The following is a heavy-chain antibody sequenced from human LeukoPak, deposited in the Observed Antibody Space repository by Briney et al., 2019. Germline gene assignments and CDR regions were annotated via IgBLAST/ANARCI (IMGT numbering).Heavy chain of an antibody. CDR1: GFTFSSSG. J-gene: IGHJ4*02. CDR3: ARDLAWGAFDY. D-gene: IGHD7-27*01. CDR2: IRDNGSNK. Sequence: GGSLRLSCAASGFTFSSSGMHWVRQAPGKGLEWVAFIRDNGSNKYYADSVKGRFTISRDNAKNTLSLQMNSLRVEDTAVYYCARDLAWGAFDYWGQGTLVTVSS. V-gene: IGHV3-30*02.